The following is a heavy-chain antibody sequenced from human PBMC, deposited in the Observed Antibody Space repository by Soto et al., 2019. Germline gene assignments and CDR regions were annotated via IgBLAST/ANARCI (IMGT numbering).Heavy chain of an antibody. D-gene: IGHD3-10*01. CDR1: GGTVSSYA. V-gene: IGHV1-69*01. CDR2: FIPIFVSA. J-gene: IGHJ4*02. CDR3: ARDVSSDTTGFRGYDL. Sequence: QLHLVQSGAEVKKAGSSVKVSCKASGGTVSSYAITWVRQAPGKGREWMGVFIPIFVSAHYAPKFQGRITITSDESTSTAYMELSGLTSEDTAIYYCARDVSSDTTGFRGYDLWGQGTQVTVS.